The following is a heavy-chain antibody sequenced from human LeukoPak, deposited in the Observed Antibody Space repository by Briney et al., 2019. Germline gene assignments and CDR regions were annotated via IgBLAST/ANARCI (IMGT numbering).Heavy chain of an antibody. D-gene: IGHD2-8*01. J-gene: IGHJ6*03. CDR3: AKDRCSNGVGCYYYYMDV. V-gene: IGHV3-23*01. Sequence: GGSLRLSCAASGFTLSSYAMSWVRQGPGKGLEWVSAISVNGNTYHADSVKGRFTISRDSSKNILYLQMNSLRAEDTAVYYCAKDRCSNGVGCYYYYMDVWGKGTTVTISS. CDR2: ISVNGNT. CDR1: GFTLSSYA.